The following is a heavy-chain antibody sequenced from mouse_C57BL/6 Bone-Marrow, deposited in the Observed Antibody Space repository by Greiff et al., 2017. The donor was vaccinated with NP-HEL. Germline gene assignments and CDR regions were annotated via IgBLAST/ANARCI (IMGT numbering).Heavy chain of an antibody. Sequence: VQLKQPGTELVKPGASVKLSCKASGYTFTSYWMHWVKQRPGQGLEWIGNINPSNGGTNYNEKFKSKATLTVDKSSSTAYMQLSSLTSEDSAVYYCARGGIYYDYPFAYWGQGTLVTVSA. J-gene: IGHJ3*01. CDR3: ARGGIYYDYPFAY. CDR1: GYTFTSYW. CDR2: INPSNGGT. D-gene: IGHD2-4*01. V-gene: IGHV1-53*01.